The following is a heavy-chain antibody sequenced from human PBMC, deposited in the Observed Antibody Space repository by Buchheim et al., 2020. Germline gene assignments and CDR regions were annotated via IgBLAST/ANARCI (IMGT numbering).Heavy chain of an antibody. Sequence: EVQLVESGGGLVQPGGSLRLSCAASGFTFSTYWMHWVRQGPGKGLVWVSRVSTGGSSTNYADSVKGRFTISRDNAKNTLYLQMNSLRAEDTAVYYCARGRNYAMDVWGQGTT. V-gene: IGHV3-74*01. CDR2: VSTGGSST. CDR3: ARGRNYAMDV. CDR1: GFTFSTYW. J-gene: IGHJ6*02.